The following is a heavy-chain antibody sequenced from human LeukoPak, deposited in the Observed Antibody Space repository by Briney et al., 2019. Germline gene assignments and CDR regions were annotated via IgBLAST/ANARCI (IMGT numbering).Heavy chain of an antibody. Sequence: GRSLRLTCAASGFTFSSYAMHWVRQAPGKGLEWVAVISYDGSNKYYADSVKGRFTISRDNSKNTLYLQMNSLRAEDTAVYYCASPRITMVRGASGHAMDVWGKGTTVTVSS. CDR1: GFTFSSYA. V-gene: IGHV3-30*04. CDR2: ISYDGSNK. D-gene: IGHD3-10*01. J-gene: IGHJ6*04. CDR3: ASPRITMVRGASGHAMDV.